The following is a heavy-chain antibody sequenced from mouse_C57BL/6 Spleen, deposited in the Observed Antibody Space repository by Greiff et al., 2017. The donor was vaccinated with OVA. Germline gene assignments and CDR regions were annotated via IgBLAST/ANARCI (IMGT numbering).Heavy chain of an antibody. CDR3: TTYYGSSLYYAMDY. V-gene: IGHV1-15*01. CDR2: IDPETGGT. CDR1: GYTFTDYE. Sequence: QVQLQQSGAELVRPGASVTLSCKASGYTFTDYEMHWVKQTPVHGLEWIGAIDPETGGTAYNQKFKGKAILTADKSSSTAYMELRSLTSEDSAVYYCTTYYGSSLYYAMDYWGQGTSVTVSS. J-gene: IGHJ4*01. D-gene: IGHD1-1*01.